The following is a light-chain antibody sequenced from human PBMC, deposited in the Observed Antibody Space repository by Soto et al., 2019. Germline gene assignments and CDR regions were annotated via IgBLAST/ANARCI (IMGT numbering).Light chain of an antibody. Sequence: DIQMTQSPSSLSASVGDRVTITCRASQSISSYLNWYQQKPGKAPNLLIYSASSLQSGVPSRFSGSGSGTDFTLTISSLQREDFATYYCQQSYRTPQTFGQGTKVEIK. CDR3: QQSYRTPQT. CDR2: SAS. CDR1: QSISSY. J-gene: IGKJ1*01. V-gene: IGKV1-39*01.